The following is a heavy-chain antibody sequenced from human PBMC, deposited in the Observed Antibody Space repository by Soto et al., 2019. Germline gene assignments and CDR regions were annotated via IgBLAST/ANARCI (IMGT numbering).Heavy chain of an antibody. J-gene: IGHJ4*02. D-gene: IGHD4-17*01. Sequence: GGSLRLSCAASGFTFSSYWMHWVRQAPGKGLVWVSRINSDGSSTSYADSVKGRFTISRDNAKNTLYLQMNSLRAEDTAVYYCARSYFDYGDYSSTNFDYWGQGTLVTVSS. CDR3: ARSYFDYGDYSSTNFDY. CDR2: INSDGSST. CDR1: GFTFSSYW. V-gene: IGHV3-74*01.